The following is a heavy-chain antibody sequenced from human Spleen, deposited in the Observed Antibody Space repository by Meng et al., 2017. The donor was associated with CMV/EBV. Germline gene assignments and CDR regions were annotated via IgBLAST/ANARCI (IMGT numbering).Heavy chain of an antibody. CDR1: GGSISKSSYY. J-gene: IGHJ5*02. CDR2: IYYSGST. D-gene: IGHD3-3*01. V-gene: IGHV4-39*07. CDR3: ARGPTYYDFWSGRFDP. Sequence: SETLSLTCTVSGGSISKSSYYWDLVRQPPGKGLEWIGSIYYSGSTNYNPSLKSRVTISVDTSKNQFSLKLSSVTAADTAVYYCARGPTYYDFWSGRFDPWGQGTLVTVSS.